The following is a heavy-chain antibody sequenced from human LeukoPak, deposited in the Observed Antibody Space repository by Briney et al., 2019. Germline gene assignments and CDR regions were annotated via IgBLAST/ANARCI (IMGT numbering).Heavy chain of an antibody. D-gene: IGHD6-13*01. CDR3: AKGGPYSSSWCADYYYMDV. CDR2: ISGSGGST. J-gene: IGHJ6*03. V-gene: IGHV3-23*01. CDR1: GFTFSSYA. Sequence: GGSLRLPCAASGFTFSSYAMSWVRQAPGKGLEWVSAISGSGGSTYYADSVKGRFTISRDNSKNTLYLQMNSLRAEDTAVYYCAKGGPYSSSWCADYYYMDVWGKGTTVTVSS.